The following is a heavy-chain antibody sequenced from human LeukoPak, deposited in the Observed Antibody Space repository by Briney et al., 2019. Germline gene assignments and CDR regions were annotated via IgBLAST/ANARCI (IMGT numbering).Heavy chain of an antibody. CDR3: ASRDSSGYYSVDY. CDR2: INHSGST. D-gene: IGHD3-22*01. J-gene: IGHJ4*02. CDR1: GGSFSGYY. Sequence: PSESLSLTCAVYGGSFSGYYWSWIRQPPGKRLELIGEINHSGSTNYNPSLKSPVTISVDTSKNQFSLKLSSVTAADTAVYYCASRDSSGYYSVDYWGQGTLVTVSS. V-gene: IGHV4-34*01.